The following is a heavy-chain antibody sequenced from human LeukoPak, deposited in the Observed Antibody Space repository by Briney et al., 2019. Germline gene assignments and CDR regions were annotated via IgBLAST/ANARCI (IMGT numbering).Heavy chain of an antibody. Sequence: PSETLSLTCAVYGGSFSGYYWSWIRQPPGKGLEWIGEINHSGSTNYNPSLKSRVTISVDTSKNQFSLKLSSVTAADTAVYYCARGRDYFAYWGQGTLVTVSS. J-gene: IGHJ4*02. CDR1: GGSFSGYY. CDR3: ARGRDYFAY. V-gene: IGHV4-34*01. CDR2: INHSGST.